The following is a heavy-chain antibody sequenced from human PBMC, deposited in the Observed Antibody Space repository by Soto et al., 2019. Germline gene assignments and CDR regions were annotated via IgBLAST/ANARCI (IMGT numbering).Heavy chain of an antibody. D-gene: IGHD3-3*01. V-gene: IGHV4-59*08. CDR2: IYYSGST. CDR1: GGSISSYY. Sequence: PSETLSLTCTVSGGSISSYYWSWIRQPPGKGLEWIGYIYYSGSTNYNPSLKSRVTISVDTSKNQFSLKLSSVTAADTAVYYCARHQFAGVVPDYWGQGTLVTVSS. J-gene: IGHJ4*02. CDR3: ARHQFAGVVPDY.